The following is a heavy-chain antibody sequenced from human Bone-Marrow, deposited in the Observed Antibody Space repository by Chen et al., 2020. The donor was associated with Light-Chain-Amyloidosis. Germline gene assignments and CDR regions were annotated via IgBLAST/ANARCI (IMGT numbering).Heavy chain of an antibody. CDR3: ARSYSGYFDY. D-gene: IGHD5-12*01. V-gene: IGHV4-61*02. CDR1: GGSIRSDNYY. J-gene: IGHJ4*02. Sequence: QVQLQESGPGLVKPSQTLSLTCTVYGGSIRSDNYYWSWIRQPAGKGLEWIGHIYISRNTNYIPSLKSRVTISLDTSKNQFSLSLSSVTAADTAVYYCARSYSGYFDYWGQGTQVTVSS. CDR2: IYISRNT.